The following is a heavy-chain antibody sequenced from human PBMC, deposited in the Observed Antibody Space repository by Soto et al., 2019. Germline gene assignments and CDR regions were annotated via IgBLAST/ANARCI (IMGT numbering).Heavy chain of an antibody. CDR2: INAGNGNT. D-gene: IGHD6-19*01. CDR3: VRDGAVAGNINFDY. J-gene: IGHJ4*02. Sequence: ASVKVSCKASGYILNSDGMHWVRQARGQRLEWMGWINAGNGNTKYPQKFQGRVTISRDTSANTAYMELSSLRSEDTAVYYCVRDGAVAGNINFDYWGQGTLVTVSS. CDR1: GYILNSDG. V-gene: IGHV1-3*01.